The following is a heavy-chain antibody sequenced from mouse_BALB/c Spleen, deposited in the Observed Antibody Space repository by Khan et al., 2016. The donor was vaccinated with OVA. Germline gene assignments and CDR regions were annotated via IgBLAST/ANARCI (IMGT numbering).Heavy chain of an antibody. D-gene: IGHD1-1*02. V-gene: IGHV2-6-5*01. CDR2: IWGGGST. J-gene: IGHJ4*01. CDR3: AKGLWSYYFALDY. CDR1: GFSLSDYG. Sequence: VQLQESGPGLVAPSQSLSITCTVSGFSLSDYGVSWIRQPPGKGLEWLGVIWGGGSTYYNSALKSRLSISKDNSKSQVFLKMNSQQTDDTAIYYCAKGLWSYYFALDYWGQGTSVTVSS.